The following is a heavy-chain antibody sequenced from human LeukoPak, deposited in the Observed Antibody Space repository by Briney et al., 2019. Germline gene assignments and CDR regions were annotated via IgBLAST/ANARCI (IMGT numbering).Heavy chain of an antibody. CDR3: VRQPDWYFDL. CDR2: ISFSGST. CDR1: GGSISSYY. J-gene: IGHJ2*01. Sequence: PSETLSLTCTVSGGSISSYYWSWIRQPPGKGLEWIGYISFSGSTNYNPSLKSRVTISVDTSKNHFSLKLSSVTAADTAVYYCVRQPDWYFDLWGRGTLVTVSS. V-gene: IGHV4-59*08.